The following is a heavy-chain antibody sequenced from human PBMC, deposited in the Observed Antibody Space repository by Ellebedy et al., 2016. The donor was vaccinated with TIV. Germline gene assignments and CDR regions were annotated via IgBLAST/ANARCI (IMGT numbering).Heavy chain of an antibody. CDR1: GYSISSGYY. Sequence: SETLSLTCQVSGYSISSGYYWAWIRQSPGKGLEWIGSFYDNGNAYYKSSLRSRITISVDTSKNQFSLKLNSVTAADTAVYYCARGGGSFSDHWGQGTLVTVSS. J-gene: IGHJ4*02. V-gene: IGHV4-38-2*02. D-gene: IGHD2-15*01. CDR2: FYDNGNA. CDR3: ARGGGSFSDH.